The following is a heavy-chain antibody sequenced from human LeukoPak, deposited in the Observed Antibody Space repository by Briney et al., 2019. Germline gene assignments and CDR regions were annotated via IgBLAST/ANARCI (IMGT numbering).Heavy chain of an antibody. Sequence: SETLSLTCTVSGASINSHYWSWIRQPAGKGLEWIGRIYISGSTNYNSSLQSRVTMSVDTSKNQFSLRLSSVTAADTAVYYCARDKGGSAQYGMDVWGQGTTVTVSS. CDR3: ARDKGGSAQYGMDV. D-gene: IGHD3-10*01. V-gene: IGHV4-4*07. CDR2: IYISGST. CDR1: GASINSHY. J-gene: IGHJ6*02.